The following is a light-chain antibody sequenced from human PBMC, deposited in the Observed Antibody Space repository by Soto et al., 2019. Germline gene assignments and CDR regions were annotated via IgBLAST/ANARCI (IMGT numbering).Light chain of an antibody. CDR1: SSNIGNNY. Sequence: QSVLTQPPSVSVAPGQKVTISCSGSSSNIGNNYVSWYQQLPGTAPKLLIYENNKRPSGIPDRFSGSKSGTSATLGITGLQTGDEADYYCGTWDSSLSAGLLVFGGGTKLTVL. J-gene: IGLJ3*02. V-gene: IGLV1-51*02. CDR3: GTWDSSLSAGLLV. CDR2: ENN.